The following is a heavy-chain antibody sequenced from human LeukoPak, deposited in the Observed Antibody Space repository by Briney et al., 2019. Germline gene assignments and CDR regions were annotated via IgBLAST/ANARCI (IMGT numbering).Heavy chain of an antibody. CDR1: GGSISSGSYY. D-gene: IGHD1-26*01. J-gene: IGHJ6*03. Sequence: SETLSLTCTVSGGSISSGSYYWSWIRQPAGKGLEWIGRIYTSGSTNYNPSLKSRVTISVDTSKDQFSLKVSSVTAADTAVYYCARSGSSRYYYYMDVWGKGTTVTVSS. CDR3: ARSGSSRYYYYMDV. V-gene: IGHV4-61*02. CDR2: IYTSGST.